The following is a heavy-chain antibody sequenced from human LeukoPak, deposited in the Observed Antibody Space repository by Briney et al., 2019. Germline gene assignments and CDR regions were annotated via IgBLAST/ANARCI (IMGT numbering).Heavy chain of an antibody. V-gene: IGHV3-23*01. CDR3: AKDEQWLPGGY. D-gene: IGHD6-19*01. CDR2: ISGSGGST. Sequence: GGSLRLSCAASGFTFSSYAMSWVRQAPGKGLEWVSAISGSGGSTYYADSVKGRFTISRDNSENTLYLQMNSLRAEDTAVYYCAKDEQWLPGGYWGQGTLVTVSS. CDR1: GFTFSSYA. J-gene: IGHJ4*02.